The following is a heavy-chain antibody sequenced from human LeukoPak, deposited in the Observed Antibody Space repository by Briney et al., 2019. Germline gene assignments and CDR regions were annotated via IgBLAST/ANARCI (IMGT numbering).Heavy chain of an antibody. J-gene: IGHJ4*02. D-gene: IGHD1-20*01. Sequence: GGSLRLSCAASGFTFSSYEMNWVRQAPGKGLEWVSYISISGSTIYYADSVKGRFTISRDNAKNSLYLQMNSLRAEDTAVYYCARNNWNDINCFDYWGQGTLVTVSS. CDR2: ISISGSTI. V-gene: IGHV3-48*03. CDR3: ARNNWNDINCFDY. CDR1: GFTFSSYE.